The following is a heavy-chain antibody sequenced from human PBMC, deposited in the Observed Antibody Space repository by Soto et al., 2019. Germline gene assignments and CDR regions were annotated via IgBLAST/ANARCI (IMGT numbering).Heavy chain of an antibody. CDR3: AKVGRQWLIYYYYGMGV. CDR1: GFNFSTFG. V-gene: IGHV3-30*18. J-gene: IGHJ6*02. D-gene: IGHD6-19*01. CDR2: ISYDGSNQ. Sequence: GSLRLSCAASGFNFSTFGMHWVRQAPGQEPEWVAVISYDGSNQNYADSVKGRFTISRDNSKNTLYLQMNSLRVEDTALYYCAKVGRQWLIYYYYGMGVWGQGTTVTVSS.